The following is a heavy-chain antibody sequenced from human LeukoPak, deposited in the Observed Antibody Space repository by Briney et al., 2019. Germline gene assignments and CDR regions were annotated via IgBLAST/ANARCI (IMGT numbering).Heavy chain of an antibody. D-gene: IGHD3-22*01. V-gene: IGHV4-30-4*07. Sequence: PSETLSLTCAVSGGSISSGGYSWSWIRQPPGKGLEWIGYIYYSGSTYYYPSLKSRVSISVDASKNQFSLKLSSVTAADTAVYYCARGYDSSGSIWGQGTLVTVSS. CDR1: GGSISSGGYS. CDR2: IYYSGST. J-gene: IGHJ4*02. CDR3: ARGYDSSGSI.